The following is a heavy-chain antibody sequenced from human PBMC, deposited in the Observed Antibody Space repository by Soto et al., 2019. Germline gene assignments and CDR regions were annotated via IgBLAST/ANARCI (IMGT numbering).Heavy chain of an antibody. CDR2: ISYDGSNK. Sequence: GGSLRLSCAASGFTFSSYAMHWVRQAPGKGLEWVAVISYDGSNKYYADSVKGRFTISRDNSKNTLYLQMNSLRAEDTAVYYCARDLYYDFWSGYKYWGQGTLVTVS. J-gene: IGHJ4*02. V-gene: IGHV3-30-3*01. CDR3: ARDLYYDFWSGYKY. CDR1: GFTFSSYA. D-gene: IGHD3-3*01.